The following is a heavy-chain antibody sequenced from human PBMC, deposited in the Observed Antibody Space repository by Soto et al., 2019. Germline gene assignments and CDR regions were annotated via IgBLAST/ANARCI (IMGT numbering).Heavy chain of an antibody. CDR3: ARDLDGSGSYYTDY. J-gene: IGHJ4*02. V-gene: IGHV1-18*01. CDR2: ISTYNGNT. Sequence: AAVKVSCKASGYIFITYGISWVRQAPGQGLEWMGRISTYNGNTNYAQNLQGRVTMTTDTSTSTAYMELRSLRSDDTAVYYCARDLDGSGSYYTDYWGPGTLVTVSS. D-gene: IGHD3-10*01. CDR1: GYIFITYG.